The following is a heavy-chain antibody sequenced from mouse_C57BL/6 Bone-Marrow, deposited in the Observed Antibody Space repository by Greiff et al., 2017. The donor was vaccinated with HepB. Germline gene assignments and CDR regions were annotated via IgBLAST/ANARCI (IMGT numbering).Heavy chain of an antibody. CDR1: GYTFTSYW. CDR3: ARSGFPDY. CDR2: IDPSDSYT. J-gene: IGHJ2*01. V-gene: IGHV1-69*01. Sequence: QVQLQQPGAELVMPGASVKLSCKASGYTFTSYWMHWVKQRPGQGLEWIGEIDPSDSYTNYNQKFKGKSTLTVDKSSSTAYMQLSSLTSEDSAVYYCARSGFPDYWGQGTILTVSS.